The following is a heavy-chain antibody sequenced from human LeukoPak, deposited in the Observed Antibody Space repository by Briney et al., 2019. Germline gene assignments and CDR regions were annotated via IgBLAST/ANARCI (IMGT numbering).Heavy chain of an antibody. V-gene: IGHV3-48*01. Sequence: PGGSLRLSCAASGFTFSSYTMNWVRQAPGKGLEWVSYISTSSSTMYYADSVKVRFTISRDNAKNSLYLQMNSLRAEDTAVYYCARDPGYFVGYWGQGTLVTVSS. J-gene: IGHJ4*02. CDR3: ARDPGYFVGY. CDR2: ISTSSSTM. D-gene: IGHD2/OR15-2a*01. CDR1: GFTFSSYT.